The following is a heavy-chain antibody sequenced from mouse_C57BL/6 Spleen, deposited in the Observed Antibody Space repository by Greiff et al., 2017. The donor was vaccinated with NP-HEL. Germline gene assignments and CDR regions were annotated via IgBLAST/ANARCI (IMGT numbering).Heavy chain of an antibody. CDR2: ISYDGSN. D-gene: IGHD1-1*01. Sequence: VQLQQSGPGLVKPSQSLSLTCSVTGYSITSGYYWNWIRQFPGNKLEWMGYISYDGSNNYNPSLKNRISITRDTSKNQFFLKLNSVTTEDTATYYCASEGITSYCDVWGTGTTVTVSS. CDR1: GYSITSGYY. CDR3: ASEGITSYCDV. V-gene: IGHV3-6*01. J-gene: IGHJ1*03.